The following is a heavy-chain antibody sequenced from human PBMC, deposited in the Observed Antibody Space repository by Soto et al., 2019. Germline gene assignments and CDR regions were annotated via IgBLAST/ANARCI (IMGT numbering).Heavy chain of an antibody. V-gene: IGHV4-61*01. D-gene: IGHD3-22*01. CDR2: IDHTGIS. CDR1: DGSVTSGSHC. J-gene: IGHJ3*02. Sequence: PSQTLSLTCTISDGSVTSGSHCWSWIRKTPGKGLEWIGYIDHTGISDSNPSLKSRVTISIDTSKNQVSLKLNSVIAADTAVYYCARRSYYDFSDYWGAFDIWGQGTLVTVSS. CDR3: ARRSYYDFSDYWGAFDI.